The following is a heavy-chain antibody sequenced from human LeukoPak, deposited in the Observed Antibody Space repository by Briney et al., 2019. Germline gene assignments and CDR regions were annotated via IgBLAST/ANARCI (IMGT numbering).Heavy chain of an antibody. J-gene: IGHJ4*02. CDR2: IPIFGTA. CDR3: ASAPTKYYYGSGSYIFDY. Sequence: ASVKVSCKASGGTFISYAISWVRQAPGQGLEWIIPIFGTANYAQKFQGRVKITADESTSTAYMELISLRSEDTAVYYCASAPTKYYYGSGSYIFDYWGQGTLVTVSS. D-gene: IGHD3-10*01. V-gene: IGHV1-69*13. CDR1: GGTFISYA.